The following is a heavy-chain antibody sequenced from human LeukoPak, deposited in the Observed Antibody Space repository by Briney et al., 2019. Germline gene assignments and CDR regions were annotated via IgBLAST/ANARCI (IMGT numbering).Heavy chain of an antibody. CDR1: GGSISSGGYY. Sequence: SETLSLTCTVSGGSISSGGYYWSWLRQHPGKGLEWIGYIYYSGSTYYNPSLKSRITISVDTSKNQFSLKLSSVTAADTAVYYSARESTSCPCVYWGQGTLVTVSS. D-gene: IGHD6-6*01. V-gene: IGHV4-31*03. CDR2: IYYSGST. CDR3: ARESTSCPCVY. J-gene: IGHJ4*02.